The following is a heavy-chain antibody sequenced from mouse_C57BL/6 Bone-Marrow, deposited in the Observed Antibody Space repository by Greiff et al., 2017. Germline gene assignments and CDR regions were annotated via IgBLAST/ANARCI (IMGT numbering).Heavy chain of an antibody. V-gene: IGHV1-81*01. D-gene: IGHD3-1*01. J-gene: IGHJ3*01. Sequence: QVQLQQSGAELARPGASVKLSCKASGYTFTSYGISWVKQRPGQGLEWIGEIYPRSGNTYYNEKFKGKATLTADKSSSTAYMELRSLTSEDSAVYFCARGGYVGAFAYWGQGTLVTVSA. CDR1: GYTFTSYG. CDR2: IYPRSGNT. CDR3: ARGGYVGAFAY.